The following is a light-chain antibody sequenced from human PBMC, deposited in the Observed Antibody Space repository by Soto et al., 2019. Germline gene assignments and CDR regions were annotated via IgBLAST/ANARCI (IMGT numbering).Light chain of an antibody. Sequence: DIQMTQSPSSLSASVGDRVTITCQASQDISNYLNWYQQKPGKAPKLPIYDASNLETGVPSRFSGSGSGTDFTFTISSLQPEDIATYYCQLQGTFGQGTRLEIK. V-gene: IGKV1-33*01. CDR3: QLQGT. CDR1: QDISNY. J-gene: IGKJ5*01. CDR2: DAS.